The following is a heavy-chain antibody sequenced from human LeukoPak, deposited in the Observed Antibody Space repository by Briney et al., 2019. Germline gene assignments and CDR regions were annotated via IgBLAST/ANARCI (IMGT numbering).Heavy chain of an antibody. CDR1: GYTFTSYY. Sequence: ASVKVSCKASGYTFTSYYMHWVRQAPGQGLEWMGIINPSGGSTSYAQKFQGRVTMTRDTSTSTVYMELSSLRSEDTAVYYYARELPGIGEPEIRGVYYGMDVWGKGTTVTVSS. CDR2: INPSGGST. V-gene: IGHV1-46*01. J-gene: IGHJ6*04. D-gene: IGHD3-10*01. CDR3: ARELPGIGEPEIRGVYYGMDV.